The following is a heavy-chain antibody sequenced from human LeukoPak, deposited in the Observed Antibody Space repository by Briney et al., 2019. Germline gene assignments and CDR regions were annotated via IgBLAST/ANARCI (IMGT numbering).Heavy chain of an antibody. D-gene: IGHD3-22*01. CDR2: ISSSSSYI. CDR1: GFTFRSYS. V-gene: IGHV3-21*01. Sequence: GGSLRLSCAASGFTFRSYSMNWVRQAPGKGLEWVSSISSSSSYIYYADSVKGRFTISRDNAKNSLYLQMNSLRAEDTAVYFCARGPMLVITTTFDYWGQGTLVTVSS. J-gene: IGHJ4*02. CDR3: ARGPMLVITTTFDY.